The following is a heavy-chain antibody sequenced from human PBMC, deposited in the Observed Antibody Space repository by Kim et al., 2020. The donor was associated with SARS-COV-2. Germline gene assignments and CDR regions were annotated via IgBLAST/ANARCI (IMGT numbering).Heavy chain of an antibody. CDR2: IYSGGSST. CDR1: GFTFSSYA. CDR3: ANSGIAAAGTFGHKNYFDY. Sequence: GGSLRLSCAASGFTFSSYAMSWVRQAPGKGLEWVSVIYSGGSSTYYADSVKGRFTISRDNSKNTLYLQMNSLRAEDTAVYYCANSGIAAAGTFGHKNYFDYWGQGTLVTVSS. V-gene: IGHV3-23*03. J-gene: IGHJ4*02. D-gene: IGHD6-13*01.